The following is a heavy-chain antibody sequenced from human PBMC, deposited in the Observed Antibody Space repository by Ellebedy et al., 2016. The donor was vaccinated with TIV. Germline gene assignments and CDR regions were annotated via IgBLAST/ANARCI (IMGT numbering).Heavy chain of an antibody. CDR3: ARDFRYFDFLVIDY. CDR1: GFTFSSYT. Sequence: PGGSLRLSCAASGFTFSSYTINWVRQAPGKGLEWVSSISTSSNYIYYADSVKGRFTISRDNSKNTLYLQMNSLRAEDTAVYYCARDFRYFDFLVIDYWGQGTLVTVSS. V-gene: IGHV3-21*01. D-gene: IGHD3-9*01. CDR2: ISTSSNYI. J-gene: IGHJ4*02.